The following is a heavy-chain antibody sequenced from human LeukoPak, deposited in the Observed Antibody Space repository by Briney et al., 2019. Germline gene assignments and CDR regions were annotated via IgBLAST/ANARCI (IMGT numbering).Heavy chain of an antibody. CDR1: GYTFTSYY. V-gene: IGHV1-46*01. J-gene: IGHJ4*02. CDR3: ARDQGTYGDYGNFDY. CDR2: INPSGGST. D-gene: IGHD4-17*01. Sequence: ASVKGSCKASGYTFTSYYMHWVRQAPGQGLEWMGIINPSGGSTSYTQKFQGRVTMTRDTSTSTVYMELRSLRSDDTAVYYCARDQGTYGDYGNFDYWGQGTLVTVSS.